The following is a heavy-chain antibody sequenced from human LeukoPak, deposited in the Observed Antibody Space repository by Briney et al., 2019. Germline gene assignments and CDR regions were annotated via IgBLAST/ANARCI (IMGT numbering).Heavy chain of an antibody. CDR3: AREGYCSSTSCYGTFDY. J-gene: IGHJ4*02. CDR2: ISYDGSNK. V-gene: IGHV3-30*04. D-gene: IGHD2-2*01. Sequence: GGSLRLSCVASGFTFSSYAMHWVRQAPGKGLEWVAVISYDGSNKYYADTVKGRFTISRDNSKNTLYLQMNSLRAEDTAVYYCAREGYCSSTSCYGTFDYWGQGTLVTVSS. CDR1: GFTFSSYA.